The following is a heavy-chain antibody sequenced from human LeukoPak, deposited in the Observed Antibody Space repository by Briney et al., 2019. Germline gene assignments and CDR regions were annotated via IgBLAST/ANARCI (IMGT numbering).Heavy chain of an antibody. J-gene: IGHJ4*02. Sequence: SGTLSLTCAVSGGSISSSNWWSWVRQPPGKGLEWIGEMYPSGSTNYNPSLKSRVTISIDKSKNQFSLKLTSVTAADTAVYYCARDFSTYYDSSSFYGDSCFDYWGQGILVTVSS. V-gene: IGHV4-4*02. CDR1: GGSISSSNW. D-gene: IGHD3-22*01. CDR3: ARDFSTYYDSSSFYGDSCFDY. CDR2: MYPSGST.